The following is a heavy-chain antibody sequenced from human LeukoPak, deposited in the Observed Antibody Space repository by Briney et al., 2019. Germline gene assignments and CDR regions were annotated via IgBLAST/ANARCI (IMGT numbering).Heavy chain of an antibody. Sequence: SVRVSCKASGGTLSGYSISWVRQAPGQGLEWMGGIIPIFGSANFAQKFQGRVTITADDSTNTAYMELSSLRSEDTAVYYCARTYYDSSGPYYFDYWGQGTLVTVSS. CDR1: GGTLSGYS. V-gene: IGHV1-69*01. J-gene: IGHJ4*02. D-gene: IGHD3-22*01. CDR2: IIPIFGSA. CDR3: ARTYYDSSGPYYFDY.